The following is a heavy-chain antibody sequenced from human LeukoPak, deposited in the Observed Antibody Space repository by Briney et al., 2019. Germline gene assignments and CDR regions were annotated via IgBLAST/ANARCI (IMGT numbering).Heavy chain of an antibody. CDR2: ISGSGGST. CDR3: AKRGYDNSGYYGYFDH. D-gene: IGHD3-22*01. CDR1: GFTFSTYA. V-gene: IGHV3-23*01. Sequence: GGSLRLSCVASGFTFSTYAMSWVRQAPGKGLEWVSVISGSGGSTYYADSVKGRFTISRDNSRTMLYLQTNSLRAEDTAVYYCAKRGYDNSGYYGYFDHWGQGTLVTVSS. J-gene: IGHJ4*02.